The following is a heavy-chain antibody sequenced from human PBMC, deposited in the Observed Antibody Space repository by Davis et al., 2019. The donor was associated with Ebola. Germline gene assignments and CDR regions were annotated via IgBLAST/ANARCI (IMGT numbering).Heavy chain of an antibody. CDR3: ARGRRYSYGPPRY. V-gene: IGHV4-34*01. D-gene: IGHD5-18*01. Sequence: SETLSLTCAVYGGSFSGYYWSWIRQPPGKGLEWIGEINHSGSTNYNPSLKSRVTISVDTSKNPFSLKLSSVTAADTAVYYCARGRRYSYGPPRYWGQGTLVTVSS. CDR2: INHSGST. CDR1: GGSFSGYY. J-gene: IGHJ4*02.